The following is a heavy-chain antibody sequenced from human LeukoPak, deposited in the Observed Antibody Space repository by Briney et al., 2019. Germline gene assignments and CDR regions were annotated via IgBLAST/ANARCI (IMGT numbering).Heavy chain of an antibody. Sequence: GGSLRLSCAASGFTFSSYSMNWVRQAPGKGLEWVSYIGSSGNYIYYADSLKGRFTISRDNSKNTLYLQMNSLRAEDTAVYYCAKRGGSGIAAAAFDYWGQGTLVTVSS. CDR1: GFTFSSYS. CDR3: AKRGGSGIAAAAFDY. J-gene: IGHJ4*02. CDR2: IGSSGNYI. V-gene: IGHV3-21*04. D-gene: IGHD6-13*01.